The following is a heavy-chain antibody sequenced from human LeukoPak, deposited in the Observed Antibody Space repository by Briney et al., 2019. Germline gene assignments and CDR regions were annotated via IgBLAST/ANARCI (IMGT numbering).Heavy chain of an antibody. D-gene: IGHD3-9*01. CDR2: ISAYNGNT. CDR3: ARHLTGYYNFDY. CDR1: GYTFTSYG. J-gene: IGHJ4*02. V-gene: IGHV1-18*01. Sequence: ASVKVSCKASGYTFTSYGISWVRQAPGQGLEWMGWISAYNGNTNYAQKFQGRVTITADKSTSTAYMELSSLRSEDTAVYYCARHLTGYYNFDYWGQGTLVTVSS.